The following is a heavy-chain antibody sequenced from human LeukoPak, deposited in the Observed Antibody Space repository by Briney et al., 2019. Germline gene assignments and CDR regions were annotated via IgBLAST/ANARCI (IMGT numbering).Heavy chain of an antibody. V-gene: IGHV3-30*02. Sequence: GGTLRLSWPASGLTFSSYGMHWVRQAPGKGLEGVAFIRYDGSNKYYADSVKGRFTISRDNSKNTLYLQMNSLRAEDTAVYYCAKDRYYYDSSGYSDYWGQGTLVTVSS. D-gene: IGHD3-22*01. J-gene: IGHJ4*02. CDR2: IRYDGSNK. CDR1: GLTFSSYG. CDR3: AKDRYYYDSSGYSDY.